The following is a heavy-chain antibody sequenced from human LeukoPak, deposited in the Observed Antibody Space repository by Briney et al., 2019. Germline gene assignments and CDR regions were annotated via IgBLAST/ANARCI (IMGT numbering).Heavy chain of an antibody. CDR2: ISYSGGT. CDR1: GGSISSSNYY. Sequence: TSETLSLTCTVSGGSISSSNYYWGWTRQPPGKGLEWFGSISYSGGTSYNPSLRSRITISVDTSKNQFSLKLNSVTAADTAVYYCAREVEYYDSSGYRPHAFDIWGQGTVVTVSS. V-gene: IGHV4-39*02. J-gene: IGHJ3*02. D-gene: IGHD3-22*01. CDR3: AREVEYYDSSGYRPHAFDI.